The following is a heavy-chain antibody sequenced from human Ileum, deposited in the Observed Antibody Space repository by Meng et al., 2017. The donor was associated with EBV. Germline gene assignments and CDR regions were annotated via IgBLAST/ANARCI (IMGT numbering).Heavy chain of an antibody. CDR1: VGPISSSNYY. J-gene: IGHJ2*01. CDR2: IYNSGST. V-gene: IGHV4-30-4*01. CDR3: ARGQKGYFDL. Sequence: QVQLQESGPGLVKPSQTLSLTCIVSVGPISSSNYYWSWIRQPPGKGLEWSGHIYNSGSTYYNPSLKSRITISVDTSKNQFSLKLSSVTAADTAVYYCARGQKGYFDLWGRGTLVTVSS.